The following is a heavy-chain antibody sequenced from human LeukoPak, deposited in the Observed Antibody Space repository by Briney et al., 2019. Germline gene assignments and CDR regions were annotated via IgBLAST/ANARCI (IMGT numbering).Heavy chain of an antibody. J-gene: IGHJ6*02. CDR2: ISSSSSYI. CDR3: ARDRWYYDSSGPYYYYGMDV. D-gene: IGHD3-22*01. CDR1: GFTFSSYS. Sequence: YPGGSLRLSCAASGFTFSSYSMNWVRQAPGKGLEWVSSISSSSSYIYYADSVKGRFTISRDNAKNSLYLQMNSLRAEDTAVYYCARDRWYYDSSGPYYYYGMDVWGQGTTVTVSS. V-gene: IGHV3-21*01.